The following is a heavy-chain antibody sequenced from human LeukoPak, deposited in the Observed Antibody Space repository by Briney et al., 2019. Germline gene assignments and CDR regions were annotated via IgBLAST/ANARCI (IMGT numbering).Heavy chain of an antibody. D-gene: IGHD3/OR15-3a*01. CDR1: GGSFSGYY. CDR2: INHSGST. Sequence: SETLSLTCAVYGGSFSGYYWSWIRQPPGKGLEWIGEINHSGSTNYNPSLKSRVTISVDTSKNRFSLKLTSVTAADTAVYYCARQTGSGLFVLPGGQGTLVTVSS. V-gene: IGHV4-34*01. J-gene: IGHJ4*02. CDR3: ARQTGSGLFVLP.